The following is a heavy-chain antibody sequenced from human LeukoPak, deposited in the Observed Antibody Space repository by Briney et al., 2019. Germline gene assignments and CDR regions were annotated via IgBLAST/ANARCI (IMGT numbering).Heavy chain of an antibody. V-gene: IGHV3-30*01. J-gene: IGHJ4*02. CDR1: GFTLSSYA. CDR3: SRDIGRDGYNLPFDY. Sequence: GRSLRLSCAASGFTLSSYAMHWVRQAPGKGLEWVAVISYDGSNKYYADSVKGRFTISRDNSKNTLYLQMNSLRAEDTAVYYCSRDIGRDGYNLPFDYWGQGTLVTVSS. D-gene: IGHD5-24*01. CDR2: ISYDGSNK.